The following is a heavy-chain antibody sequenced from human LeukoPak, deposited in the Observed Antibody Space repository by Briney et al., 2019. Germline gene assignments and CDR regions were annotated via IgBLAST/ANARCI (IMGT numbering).Heavy chain of an antibody. CDR1: GYTFTSYG. Sequence: SVKVSCKASGYTFTSYGISWVRQAPGQGLEWMGGIIPIFGTANYAQKFQGRVTITADESTSTAYMELSSLRSEDTAVYYCASGASGWYSWNYWGQGTLVTVSS. V-gene: IGHV1-69*13. J-gene: IGHJ4*02. CDR2: IIPIFGTA. D-gene: IGHD6-19*01. CDR3: ASGASGWYSWNY.